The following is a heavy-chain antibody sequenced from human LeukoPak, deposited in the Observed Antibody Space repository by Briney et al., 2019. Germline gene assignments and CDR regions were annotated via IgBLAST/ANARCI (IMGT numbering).Heavy chain of an antibody. Sequence: SETLSLTCAVYGGSFSGYYWSWIRQPPGKGLEWIGEINHSGSTNYNPSLKRRVTISVDTSKNQFSLKLSSVTAADTAVYYCASTVAMEYTNWGQGTLVTVSS. D-gene: IGHD5-12*01. J-gene: IGHJ4*02. CDR1: GGSFSGYY. V-gene: IGHV4-34*01. CDR2: INHSGST. CDR3: ASTVAMEYTN.